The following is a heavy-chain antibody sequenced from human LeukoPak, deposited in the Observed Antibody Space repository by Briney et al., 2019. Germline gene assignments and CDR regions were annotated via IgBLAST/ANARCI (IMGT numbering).Heavy chain of an antibody. J-gene: IGHJ4*02. V-gene: IGHV3-23*01. D-gene: IGHD3-3*01. CDR3: AKLKSVGPRKTYDFWSVVWGFDY. Sequence: PGGSLRLSCAASGFTFSSYAMSWVRQAPGKGLEWVSAISGSGGSTYYADSVKGRFTISRDNSKNTLYLQMNSLRAEDTAVYYCAKLKSVGPRKTYDFWSVVWGFDYWGREPWSPSPQ. CDR2: ISGSGGST. CDR1: GFTFSSYA.